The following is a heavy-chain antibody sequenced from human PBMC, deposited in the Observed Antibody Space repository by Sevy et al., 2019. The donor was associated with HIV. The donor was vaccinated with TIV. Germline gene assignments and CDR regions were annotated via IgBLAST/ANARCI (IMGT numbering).Heavy chain of an antibody. CDR1: GFTFSSYW. D-gene: IGHD3-3*01. CDR2: IKQDGSEK. J-gene: IGHJ6*02. CDR3: ARGWDFWSGYYTGYYGMDV. V-gene: IGHV3-7*01. Sequence: GGSLRLSCAASGFTFSSYWMSWVRQAPGKGPEWVANIKQDGSEKYYVDSVKGRFTISRDNAKNSLYLQMNSLRAEDTAVYYCARGWDFWSGYYTGYYGMDVWGQGTTVTVSS.